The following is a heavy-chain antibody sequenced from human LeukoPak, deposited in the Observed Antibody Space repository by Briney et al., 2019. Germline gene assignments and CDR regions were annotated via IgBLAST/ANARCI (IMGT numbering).Heavy chain of an antibody. V-gene: IGHV3-43*02. CDR2: ISGDGGST. J-gene: IGHJ4*02. CDR1: GFTFDDYA. D-gene: IGHD2-15*01. CDR3: TKPAQSVALIDDY. Sequence: PGGSLRLSCAASGFTFDDYAMHWVRQAPGKGLEWISLISGDGGSTYYADSVKGRFTISRDNSRNSLYLQMNSLRTEDTALYYCTKPAQSVALIDDYWGQGTLVTVSS.